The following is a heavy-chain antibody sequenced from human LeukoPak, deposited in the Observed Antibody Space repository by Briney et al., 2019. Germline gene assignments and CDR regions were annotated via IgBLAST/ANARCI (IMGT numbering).Heavy chain of an antibody. J-gene: IGHJ4*02. CDR3: TTPAYCGGDCHYYFDY. V-gene: IGHV3-15*01. CDR1: GFTFSNAW. CDR2: IKSKTDGGTT. Sequence: PGGSLRLSCAASGFTFSNAWMSWVRQAPGKGLEWVVRIKSKTDGGTTDYAAPVKGRFTISRDDSKNTLYLQMNSLKTEDTAVYYCTTPAYCGGDCHYYFDYWGRGTLVTVSS. D-gene: IGHD2-21*02.